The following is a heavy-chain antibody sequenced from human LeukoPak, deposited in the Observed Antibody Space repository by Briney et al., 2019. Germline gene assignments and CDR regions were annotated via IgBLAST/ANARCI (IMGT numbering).Heavy chain of an antibody. CDR3: ARVRATGPFDY. D-gene: IGHD5-24*01. J-gene: IGHJ4*02. V-gene: IGHV4-61*01. CDR2: IYYSGST. Sequence: SGTLSLTCTVSGGSVSSGSYYWSWIRQPPGKGLEWIGYIYYSGSTNYNPSLKSRVTISVDTSKNQFSLKLSSVTAADTAVYYCARVRATGPFDYWGQGTLVTVSS. CDR1: GGSVSSGSYY.